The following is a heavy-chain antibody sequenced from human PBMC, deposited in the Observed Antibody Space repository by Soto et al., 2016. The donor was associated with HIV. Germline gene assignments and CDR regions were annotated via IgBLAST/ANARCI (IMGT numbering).Heavy chain of an antibody. Sequence: QVQLVQSGAEVKKPGASVKVSCKASGYTFTGYYMHWVRQAPGQGLEWMGWINPNSGGTNYAQKFQGRVTMTRDTSISTAYMELSRLRSDDTAVYYCARGLRIAAAGPGYYYYMDVWDKGTTVTVSS. V-gene: IGHV1-2*02. CDR2: INPNSGGT. CDR1: GYTFTGYY. CDR3: ARGLRIAAAGPGYYYYMDV. D-gene: IGHD6-13*01. J-gene: IGHJ6*03.